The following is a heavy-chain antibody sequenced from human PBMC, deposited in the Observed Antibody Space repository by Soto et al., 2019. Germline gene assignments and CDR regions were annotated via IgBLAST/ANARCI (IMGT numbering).Heavy chain of an antibody. CDR1: GFTFSTYA. Sequence: PGGSLRLSCAASGFTFSTYAMNWFRQAPGKGLEWVSAISGSGDTTYYADSVKGRFTVSRDNSKNTLYLQMNSLRAEDTAVFYCAKERSSGWSFDYWGPGTLVTAPQ. D-gene: IGHD6-19*01. J-gene: IGHJ4*01. CDR2: ISGSGDTT. V-gene: IGHV3-23*01. CDR3: AKERSSGWSFDY.